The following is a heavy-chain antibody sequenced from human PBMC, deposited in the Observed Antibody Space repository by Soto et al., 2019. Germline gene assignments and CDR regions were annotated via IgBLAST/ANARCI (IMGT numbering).Heavy chain of an antibody. CDR3: ARPSTMDTATHYYYYYAMDV. V-gene: IGHV3-48*02. CDR2: ISTSSGTI. Sequence: PGGSLRLSCAASGFTFSSYSMNWVRQAPGKGLEWVSHISTSSGTIYYADSVKGRFTISRDNAKNSLYLQMNSLRDEDTAVYYCARPSTMDTATHYYYYYAMDVWGQGTTVTVSS. D-gene: IGHD5-18*01. J-gene: IGHJ6*02. CDR1: GFTFSSYS.